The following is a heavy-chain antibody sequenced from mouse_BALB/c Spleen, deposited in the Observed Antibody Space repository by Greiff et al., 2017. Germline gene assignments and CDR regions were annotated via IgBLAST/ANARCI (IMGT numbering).Heavy chain of an antibody. CDR3: ARHRKTADGMDY. CDR2: ISNGGGST. J-gene: IGHJ4*01. Sequence: DVKLVESGGGLVQPGGSLKLSCAASGFTFSSYTMSWVRQTPEKRLEWVAYISNGGGSTYYPDTVKGRFTISRDNAKNTLYLQMSSLKSEDTAMYYCARHRKTADGMDYWGQGTSVTVSS. CDR1: GFTFSSYT. V-gene: IGHV5-12-2*01.